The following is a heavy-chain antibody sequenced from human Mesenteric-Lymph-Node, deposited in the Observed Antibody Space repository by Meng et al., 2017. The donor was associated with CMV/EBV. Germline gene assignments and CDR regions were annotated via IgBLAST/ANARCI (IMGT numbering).Heavy chain of an antibody. CDR2: IKSKTDGGTT. V-gene: IGHV3-15*01. CDR1: GFTFSNAW. CDR3: TSGVGTSDFDY. J-gene: IGHJ4*02. Sequence: GESLKISCAASGFTFSNAWMSWVRQAPGKGLEWVGRIKSKTDGGTTDYPAPVKGRFTISTDDSKNTLYLQMNSLKTEDTAVYYCTSGVGTSDFDYWGQGTLVTVSS.